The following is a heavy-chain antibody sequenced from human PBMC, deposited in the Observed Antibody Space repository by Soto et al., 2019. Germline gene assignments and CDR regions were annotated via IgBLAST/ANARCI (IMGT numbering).Heavy chain of an antibody. CDR3: ARLRVGYYYHSSGNNWFDP. D-gene: IGHD3-22*01. V-gene: IGHV5-10-1*01. J-gene: IGHJ5*02. CDR1: GYSFTSYW. Sequence: GESLKISCKGSGYSFTSYWISWVRQMPGKGLEWMGRLDPSDSYTNYTPSFQGHVTISADKSISTAYLQWSSLKASDTAMYYCARLRVGYYYHSSGNNWFDPWGQGTLVTVSS. CDR2: LDPSDSYT.